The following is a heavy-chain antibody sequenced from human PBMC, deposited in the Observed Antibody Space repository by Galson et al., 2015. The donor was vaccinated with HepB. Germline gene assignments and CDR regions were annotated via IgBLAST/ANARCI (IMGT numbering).Heavy chain of an antibody. V-gene: IGHV1-2*02. J-gene: IGHJ6*02. D-gene: IGHD2-15*01. CDR3: ARPYCSGGSCHYAMDV. CDR2: INPDTGDA. CDR1: GYTFTGYF. Sequence: SVKVSCKASGYTFTGYFIHWVRQAPGQGLEWMGWINPDTGDAHYAQKFRGRVTMTRDTSISTAYMDLGSLTSDDTAVYSGARPYCSGGSCHYAMDVWGQGTTVTVS.